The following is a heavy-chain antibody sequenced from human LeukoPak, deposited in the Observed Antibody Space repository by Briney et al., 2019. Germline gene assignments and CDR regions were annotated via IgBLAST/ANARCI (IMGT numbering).Heavy chain of an antibody. CDR3: ARDSSNWYANWFDP. J-gene: IGHJ5*02. V-gene: IGHV1-2*02. Sequence: ASVKVSCKASGYTFTGYYMHWVRQAPGQGLEWMGWINPNSGGTNYAQKFQGRVTMTRDTSISTAYMELSRLRSDDTAVYYCARDSSNWYANWFDPWGQGTLVTVSS. CDR2: INPNSGGT. D-gene: IGHD6-13*01. CDR1: GYTFTGYY.